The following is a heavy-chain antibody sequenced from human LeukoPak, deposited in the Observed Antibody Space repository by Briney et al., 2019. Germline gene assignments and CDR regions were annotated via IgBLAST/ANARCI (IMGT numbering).Heavy chain of an antibody. Sequence: SVKVSCKASGGTFSSYAISWVRQAPGQGPEWMGGIIPIFGTANYAQKFQGRVTITADESTSTAYMELSSLRSEDTAVYYCARDGYGDYAFDYWGQGTLVTVSS. CDR2: IIPIFGTA. D-gene: IGHD4-17*01. CDR3: ARDGYGDYAFDY. CDR1: GGTFSSYA. J-gene: IGHJ4*02. V-gene: IGHV1-69*13.